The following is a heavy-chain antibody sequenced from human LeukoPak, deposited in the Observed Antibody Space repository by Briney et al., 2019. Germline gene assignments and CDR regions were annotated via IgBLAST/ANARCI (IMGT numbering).Heavy chain of an antibody. D-gene: IGHD1-1*01. Sequence: ASVKVSCKASGYTFNSHPMHWVRQAPGQGLEWMGWINADNGNTRYSQKLQGRVTITRDTSANTANMELSGLRSDDTAVYYCAREAGTNWIFGEYFPFWGQGTLVTVSS. CDR3: AREAGTNWIFGEYFPF. CDR2: INADNGNT. CDR1: GYTFNSHP. J-gene: IGHJ1*01. V-gene: IGHV1-3*01.